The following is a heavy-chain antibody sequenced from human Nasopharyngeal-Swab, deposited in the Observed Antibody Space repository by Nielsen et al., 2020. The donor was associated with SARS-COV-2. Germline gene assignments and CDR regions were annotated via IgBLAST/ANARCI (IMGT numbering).Heavy chain of an antibody. J-gene: IGHJ5*02. CDR2: IYSGGST. V-gene: IGHV3-53*01. CDR3: ARLGSSSWYANWFDP. Sequence: GCQAPGKGLEWVSVIYSGGSTYYADSVKGRVTISRDNSKNTLYLQMNSLRAEDTAVYYCARLGSSSWYANWFDPWGQGTLVTVSS. D-gene: IGHD6-13*01.